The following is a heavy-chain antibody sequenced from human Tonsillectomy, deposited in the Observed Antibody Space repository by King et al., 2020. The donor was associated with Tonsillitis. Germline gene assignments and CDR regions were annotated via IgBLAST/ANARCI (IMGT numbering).Heavy chain of an antibody. CDR2: IDPTDSYT. CDR3: ARHFSGMTGAATEFDY. D-gene: IGHD6-25*01. V-gene: IGHV5-10-1*03. CDR1: GYTFTSYW. J-gene: IGHJ4*02. Sequence: DVQLVQSGAEMKKPGESLRISCKVSGYTFTSYWISWVRQMPGQGLEWMATIDPTDSYTKYSPSFQGHVTISVDKSLSTAYLQWGSLKASDTAMYYCARHFSGMTGAATEFDYWGQGTLVTVSS.